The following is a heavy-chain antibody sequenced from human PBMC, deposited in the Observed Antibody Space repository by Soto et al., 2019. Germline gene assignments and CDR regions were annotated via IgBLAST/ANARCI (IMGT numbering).Heavy chain of an antibody. CDR2: IYATGTT. V-gene: IGHV4-4*07. J-gene: IGHJ5*02. D-gene: IGHD1-1*01. Sequence: SETLSLTCTVSGASISGFYWSWIRKSAGKGLEWIGRIYATGTTDYNPSRKSRVMMSVDTSKKQFSLKLRSVTAADTAVYYCVRDGTKTLRDWFDPWGQGISVTVSS. CDR3: VRDGTKTLRDWFDP. CDR1: GASISGFY.